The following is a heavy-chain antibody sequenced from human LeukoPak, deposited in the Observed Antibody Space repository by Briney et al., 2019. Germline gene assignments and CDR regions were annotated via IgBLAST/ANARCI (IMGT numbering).Heavy chain of an antibody. CDR2: IRYDGSNK. CDR3: AKDRSPYSFDY. CDR1: GFGFSGYG. V-gene: IGHV3-30*02. Sequence: GGSLRLSCAASGFGFSGYGMHWVRQAPGKGLEWVAFIRYDGSNKYYADSVKGRFTISRDNSKNTLYLQMNSLRAEDTAVFYCAKDRSPYSFDYWGQGTLVSVSS. J-gene: IGHJ4*02.